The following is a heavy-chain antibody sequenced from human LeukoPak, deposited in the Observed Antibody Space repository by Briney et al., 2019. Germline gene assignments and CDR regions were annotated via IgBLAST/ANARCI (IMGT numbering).Heavy chain of an antibody. CDR3: AREVRDYYDSSGPYFDY. CDR1: GGIFSSYA. J-gene: IGHJ4*02. CDR2: IIPILGIA. Sequence: SVKVSCKASGGIFSSYAISWVRQAPGQGLEWMGRIIPILGIANYAQKFQGRVTITADKSTSTAYMELSNLRSEDTAVYYCAREVRDYYDSSGPYFDYWGQGTLVTVSS. V-gene: IGHV1-69*04. D-gene: IGHD3-22*01.